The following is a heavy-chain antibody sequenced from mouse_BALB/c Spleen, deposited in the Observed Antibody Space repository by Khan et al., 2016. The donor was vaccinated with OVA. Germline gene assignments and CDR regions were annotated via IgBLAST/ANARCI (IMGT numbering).Heavy chain of an antibody. CDR1: GYSITSDYA. Sequence: EVQLQESGPGLVKPSQSLSLTCTVTGYSITSDYAWNWIRQFPGNKLEWMGYIKYSGSTSYNPSLNSRISNSRDTSKNQFFLQLNSVTTEDTATYYVARSGTISTVVVTDFDFWGQGTTLTVSS. V-gene: IGHV3-2*02. CDR3: ARSGTISTVVVTDFDF. J-gene: IGHJ2*01. CDR2: IKYSGST. D-gene: IGHD1-1*01.